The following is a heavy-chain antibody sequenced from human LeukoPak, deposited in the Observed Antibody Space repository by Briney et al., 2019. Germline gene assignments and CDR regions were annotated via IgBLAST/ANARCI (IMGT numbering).Heavy chain of an antibody. V-gene: IGHV1-18*01. CDR2: ISAYNGIS. Sequence: ASVKVSCKASGYTFTSYGISWVRHAPGQGLELMGWISAYNGISYYAQKLQGRVTMTTDISTSTAYMEQRSLRSDDTAVYCCAREAQQLVTIYFDYWGQGTLVTVSS. CDR1: GYTFTSYG. J-gene: IGHJ4*02. CDR3: AREAQQLVTIYFDY. D-gene: IGHD6-13*01.